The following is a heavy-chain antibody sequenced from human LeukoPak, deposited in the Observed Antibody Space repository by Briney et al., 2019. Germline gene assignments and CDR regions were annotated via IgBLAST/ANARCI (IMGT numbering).Heavy chain of an antibody. D-gene: IGHD2-15*01. CDR2: IYYSGST. CDR3: ASLGYCSGGTCQNWFDP. Sequence: PSETLSLTCTVSGGSISSYYWSWIRQPPGKGLEWIGYIYYSGSTNYNPSLKSRVTISVDTSKNQFSLKLSSVTAADTAVYYCASLGYCSGGTCQNWFDPWGQGTLVTVSS. V-gene: IGHV4-59*01. J-gene: IGHJ5*02. CDR1: GGSISSYY.